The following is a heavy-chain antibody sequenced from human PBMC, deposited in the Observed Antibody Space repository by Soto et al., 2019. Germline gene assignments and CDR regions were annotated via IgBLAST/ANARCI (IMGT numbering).Heavy chain of an antibody. D-gene: IGHD3-3*01. J-gene: IGHJ4*02. CDR3: AAGYYFYGTFDY. V-gene: IGHV1-24*01. CDR2: FDPEDGET. Sequence: GASVKVSCKVSGYTLTELSMHWVRQAPGKGLEWMGGFDPEDGETIYAQKFQGRVTMTEDTSTDTAYMELSSLRSEDTAVYYCAAGYYFYGTFDYWGQGTLVTVSS. CDR1: GYTLTELS.